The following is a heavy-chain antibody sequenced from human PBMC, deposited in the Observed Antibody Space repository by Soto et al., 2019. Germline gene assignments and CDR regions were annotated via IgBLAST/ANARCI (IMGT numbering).Heavy chain of an antibody. CDR3: AKGENYDILTGYEIDY. V-gene: IGHV3-23*01. CDR2: ISGSGGST. J-gene: IGHJ4*02. Sequence: GGSLRLSCAASGFTFSSYAMSWVRQAPGKGLEWVSAISGSGGSTYYADSVKGRFTISRDNSKNTLYLQMNSLRAEDTAVYYCAKGENYDILTGYEIDYWGQGTLVTVSS. D-gene: IGHD3-9*01. CDR1: GFTFSSYA.